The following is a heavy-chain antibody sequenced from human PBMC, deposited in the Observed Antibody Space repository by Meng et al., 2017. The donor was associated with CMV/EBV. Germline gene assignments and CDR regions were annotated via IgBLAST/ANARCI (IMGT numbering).Heavy chain of an antibody. D-gene: IGHD4-17*01. CDR2: ISYDGSNK. J-gene: IGHJ4*02. CDR1: GFTFSSYA. Sequence: HGRLVGFGGGGVQPGRSLRLSCAASGFTFSSYAMHWVRQAPGKGLEWVAVISYDGSNKYYADSVKGRFTISRDNSKNTLYLQMNSLRAEDTAVYYCARDIHGALDYWGQGTLVTVSS. CDR3: ARDIHGALDY. V-gene: IGHV3-30-3*01.